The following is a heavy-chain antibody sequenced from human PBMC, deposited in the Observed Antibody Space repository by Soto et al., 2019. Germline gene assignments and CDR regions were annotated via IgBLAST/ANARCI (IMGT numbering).Heavy chain of an antibody. CDR3: ARDLAVYGSGTYSPKY. J-gene: IGHJ4*02. V-gene: IGHV3-30-3*01. CDR2: ISYDGSNK. CDR1: GFTFSSYA. D-gene: IGHD3-10*01. Sequence: QVQLVESGGGVVQPGRSLRLSCAASGFTFSSYAMHWVRQAPGKGLDWVAVISYDGSNKYYADSVKGRFTISRDNSKNTRYLQMNSLRAEDTAVYYCARDLAVYGSGTYSPKYWGQGTLVTVSS.